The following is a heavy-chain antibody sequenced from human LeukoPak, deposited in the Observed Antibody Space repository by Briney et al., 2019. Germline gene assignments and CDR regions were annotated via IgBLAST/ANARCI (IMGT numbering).Heavy chain of an antibody. J-gene: IGHJ4*02. V-gene: IGHV3-30*02. D-gene: IGHD2-15*01. Sequence: GRSLRLSCAASGFTFSSYGMHWVRQAPGKGLEWVAFIRYDGTNKYYADSVKGRFTISRDNSKNTLYLQMNSLRPEDTAVYHCAKLPLGYCSGGSCYHFDYWGQGTLVTVSS. CDR3: AKLPLGYCSGGSCYHFDY. CDR2: IRYDGTNK. CDR1: GFTFSSYG.